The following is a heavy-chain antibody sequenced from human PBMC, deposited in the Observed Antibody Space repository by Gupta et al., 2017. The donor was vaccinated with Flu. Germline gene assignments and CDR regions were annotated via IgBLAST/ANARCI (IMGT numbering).Heavy chain of an antibody. J-gene: IGHJ4*02. Sequence: ELQLVESGGGLVQPGGSLRLSCAASGFAFTYYWMHWVRQVQGRGLMWVSRIKFDGNSTNYAESVKGRFTISRDNAKKMVYLQMNSLRAEDTAVYYCVRSDYFDDWGQGTLVTVSS. CDR2: IKFDGNST. CDR1: GFAFTYYW. CDR3: VRSDYFDD. V-gene: IGHV3-74*01.